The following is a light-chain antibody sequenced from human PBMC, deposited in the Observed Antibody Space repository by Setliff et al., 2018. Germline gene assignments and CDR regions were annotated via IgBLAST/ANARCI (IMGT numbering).Light chain of an antibody. J-gene: IGKJ1*01. CDR3: QQYNSHSWT. CDR1: QTLSSW. Sequence: TQSPSTLSASVGDRVTITCRASQTLSSWLAWYQQKAGKAPKLLINKASALESGVPSRFSGSGSGTEFTLTISSLQPDDFATYYCQQYNSHSWTFGQGTKVDI. CDR2: KAS. V-gene: IGKV1-5*03.